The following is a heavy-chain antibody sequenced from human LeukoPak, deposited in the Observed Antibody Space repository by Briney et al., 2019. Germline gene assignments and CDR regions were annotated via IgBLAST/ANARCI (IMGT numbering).Heavy chain of an antibody. Sequence: SETLSLTCTVSGGSISSYYWSWIRQPAGKGLEWIGRIYTSGSTNYNPSLKSRVTMSVDTSKNQFSLKLSSVTAADTAVYYCARPYYYDSSGYQEAFDIWGQGTMVTVSS. CDR1: GGSISSYY. J-gene: IGHJ3*02. CDR2: IYTSGST. D-gene: IGHD3-22*01. V-gene: IGHV4-4*07. CDR3: ARPYYYDSSGYQEAFDI.